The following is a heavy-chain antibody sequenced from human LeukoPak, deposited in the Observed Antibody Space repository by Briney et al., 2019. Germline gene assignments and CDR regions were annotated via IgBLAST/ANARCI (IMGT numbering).Heavy chain of an antibody. CDR1: GGSISSGGYY. J-gene: IGHJ4*02. D-gene: IGHD1-26*01. CDR3: ARSGTYSASYDY. V-gene: IGHV4-31*03. CDR2: IYYSGST. Sequence: PSETLSLTCTVSGGSISSGGYYWRWIRQHPGKGLEWIGYIYYSGSTYYNPSLKSRVTISVDTSKNQSSLQLSSVTAADTAEYYCARSGTYSASYDYWGQGTLVTVSS.